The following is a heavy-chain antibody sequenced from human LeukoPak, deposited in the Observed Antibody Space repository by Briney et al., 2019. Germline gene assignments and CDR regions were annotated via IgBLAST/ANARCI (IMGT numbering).Heavy chain of an antibody. V-gene: IGHV4-34*01. CDR3: ARGGRVYCDFWSGYVTPGFDY. D-gene: IGHD3-3*01. J-gene: IGHJ4*02. CDR1: GGSFSGYY. CDR2: INHSGST. Sequence: SETLSLTCAVYGGSFSGYYWSWIRQPPGKGLEWIGEINHSGSTNYNPSLKSRVTISVDTSKNQFSLKLSSVTAADTAVYYCARGGRVYCDFWSGYVTPGFDYWGQGTLVTVSS.